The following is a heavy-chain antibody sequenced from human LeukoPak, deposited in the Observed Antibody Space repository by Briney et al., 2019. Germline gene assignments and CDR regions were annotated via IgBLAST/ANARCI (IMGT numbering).Heavy chain of an antibody. CDR2: ISSSSSYI. Sequence: GGSLRLSCAASGFTFSSYSMNWVRQAPGKGLEWVSSISSSSSYIYYADSVKGRFTISRDNAKNSLYLQMNSLRAEDTAVYYCAREEYSYGRGVDYWGQGTLVTVSP. D-gene: IGHD5-18*01. J-gene: IGHJ4*02. CDR3: AREEYSYGRGVDY. CDR1: GFTFSSYS. V-gene: IGHV3-21*01.